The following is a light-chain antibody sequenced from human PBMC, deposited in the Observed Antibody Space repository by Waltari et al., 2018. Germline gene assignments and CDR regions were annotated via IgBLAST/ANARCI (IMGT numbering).Light chain of an antibody. CDR3: QNHERLPAT. V-gene: IGKV3-20*01. CDR2: EAS. CDR1: QSIGKY. J-gene: IGKJ1*01. Sequence: ELLLTQSPGTLSLSPGERATLSCRASQSIGKYLVWYQQKPGKAPRLLMYEASRRATGIPDRFSGSGSGIDFSLTISRLEPEDFAVYYCQNHERLPATFGQGTKVEIK.